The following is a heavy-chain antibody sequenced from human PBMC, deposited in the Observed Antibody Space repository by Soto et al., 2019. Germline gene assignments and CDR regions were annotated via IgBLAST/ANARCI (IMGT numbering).Heavy chain of an antibody. V-gene: IGHV3-74*01. CDR3: VRTGLVVAAATRVDY. D-gene: IGHD2-15*01. CDR2: INSDGSST. CDR1: GFTFSSYW. J-gene: IGHJ4*02. Sequence: EVQLVESGGGLVQPGASLRLSCAASGFTFSSYWMHWVRQAPGKGLGWVSRINSDGSSTSYAGSVKGRFTISRDNAKNTLYLLMNSLGAEDTAVYYCVRTGLVVAAATRVDYWGQGTLVTVSS.